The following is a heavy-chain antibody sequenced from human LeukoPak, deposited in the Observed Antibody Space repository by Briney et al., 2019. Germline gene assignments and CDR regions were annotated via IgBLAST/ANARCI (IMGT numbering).Heavy chain of an antibody. D-gene: IGHD4-23*01. CDR2: IIPIFGTA. CDR1: GGTFSSYA. CDR3: ARDQDGGNSLYFDY. V-gene: IGHV1-69*13. J-gene: IGHJ4*02. Sequence: ASVKVSCKASGGTFSSYAISWVRQAPGQGLEWMGGIIPIFGTANYAQKFQGRVTITADESTSTAYMELSSLRSEDTAVYYCARDQDGGNSLYFDYWGQGTLVTVSS.